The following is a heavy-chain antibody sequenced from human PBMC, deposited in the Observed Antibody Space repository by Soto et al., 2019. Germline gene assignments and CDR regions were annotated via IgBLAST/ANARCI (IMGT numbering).Heavy chain of an antibody. CDR3: ARVGSTGGYSYGLSPYYYYGMDV. V-gene: IGHV4-4*02. CDR1: GGSISSSNW. CDR2: MYHSGST. D-gene: IGHD5-18*01. J-gene: IGHJ6*02. Sequence: SETLSLTCAVSGGSISSSNWWSCVRQPPGKGLEGIGEMYHSGSTNYNPSLKSRVTISVDKSKNQFSLKLSSVTAADTAVYYCARVGSTGGYSYGLSPYYYYGMDVWGQGTTVTVS.